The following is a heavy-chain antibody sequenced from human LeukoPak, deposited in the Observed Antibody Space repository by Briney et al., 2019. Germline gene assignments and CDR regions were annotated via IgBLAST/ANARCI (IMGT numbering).Heavy chain of an antibody. CDR3: ARGYGYTYGGGWFDT. CDR2: INTDGSRT. J-gene: IGHJ5*02. V-gene: IGHV3-74*01. CDR1: GFTFSNHW. Sequence: GGSLRLSCAASGFTFSNHWMHWVRQAPGKGLVWVSRINTDGSRTSYADSVKGRFAISRDNARNTLYLQVNSLRAEDTAVYYCARGYGYTYGGGWFDTWGQGTLVTVSS. D-gene: IGHD5-18*01.